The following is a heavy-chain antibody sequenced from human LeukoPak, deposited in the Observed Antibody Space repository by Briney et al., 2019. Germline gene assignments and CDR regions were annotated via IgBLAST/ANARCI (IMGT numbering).Heavy chain of an antibody. CDR2: ISAYNGNT. CDR1: GYTFTSYG. J-gene: IGHJ3*02. Sequence: ASVKVSCKASGYTFTSYGISWVRQAPGQGLEWMGWISAYNGNTNYAQKLQGRVTMTTDTSTSTAYTELRSLRSEDTAVYYCARDVWGGRDAFDIWGQGAMVTVSS. CDR3: ARDVWGGRDAFDI. D-gene: IGHD3-10*02. V-gene: IGHV1-18*01.